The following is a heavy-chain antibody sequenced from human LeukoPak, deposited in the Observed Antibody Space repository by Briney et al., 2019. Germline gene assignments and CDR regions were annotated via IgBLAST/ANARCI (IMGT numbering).Heavy chain of an antibody. Sequence: PSETLSLTCAVHGGSFSGYYWTWIRQPPGKGLEWIGEIDHSGSTNYNPSLKSRVTISLDTSKNQFSLKLTSVTVADTAVYYCARDAGATYYYYMDVWGKGTTVTVSS. J-gene: IGHJ6*03. CDR1: GGSFSGYY. CDR3: ARDAGATYYYYMDV. D-gene: IGHD1-26*01. V-gene: IGHV4-34*01. CDR2: IDHSGST.